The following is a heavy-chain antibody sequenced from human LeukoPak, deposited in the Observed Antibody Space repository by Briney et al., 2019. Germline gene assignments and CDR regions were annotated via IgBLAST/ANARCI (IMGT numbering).Heavy chain of an antibody. D-gene: IGHD4-17*01. CDR2: IRYDGSNK. CDR3: ARASINGDELGAFDI. J-gene: IGHJ3*02. Sequence: GGSLRLSCAASGFIFSSYGMHWVRQAPGKGLEWVAVIRYDGSNKYYADSVKGRSTISRDNIKNTLYLQMNSLRAEDTAVYYCARASINGDELGAFDIWGQGTMVTVSS. V-gene: IGHV3-33*01. CDR1: GFIFSSYG.